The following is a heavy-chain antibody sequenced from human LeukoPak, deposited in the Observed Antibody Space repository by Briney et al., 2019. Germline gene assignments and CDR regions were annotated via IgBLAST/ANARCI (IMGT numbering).Heavy chain of an antibody. J-gene: IGHJ6*02. Sequence: GGSLRLSCAASGFTFSSYGMHWVRKAPSKGLEWVAVIWYDGSNKYYADSVKGRFTISRDNSKNTLYLQMNSLRAEDTAVYYCARGRGDTAMVLLDYGMDVWGQGTTVTVSS. D-gene: IGHD5-18*01. V-gene: IGHV3-33*01. CDR2: IWYDGSNK. CDR3: ARGRGDTAMVLLDYGMDV. CDR1: GFTFSSYG.